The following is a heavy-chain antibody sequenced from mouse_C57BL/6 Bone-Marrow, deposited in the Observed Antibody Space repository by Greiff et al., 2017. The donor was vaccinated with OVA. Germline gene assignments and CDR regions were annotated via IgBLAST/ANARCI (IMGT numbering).Heavy chain of an antibody. CDR2: IYPGGGYT. Sequence: VQLQQSGAELVRPGTSVKLSCKASGYTFTNYWIGWVKQRPGHGLEWIGDIYPGGGYTNYNEKFKGKATLTADKSSSTAYMQLSSLTSEDSAIYYCSGSDGYWNFDVWGTGTTVTVSS. V-gene: IGHV1-63*01. J-gene: IGHJ1*03. CDR1: GYTFTNYW. CDR3: SGSDGYWNFDV. D-gene: IGHD2-3*01.